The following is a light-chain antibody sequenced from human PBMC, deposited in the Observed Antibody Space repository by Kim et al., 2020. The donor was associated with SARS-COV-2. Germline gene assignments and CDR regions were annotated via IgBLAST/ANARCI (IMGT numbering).Light chain of an antibody. CDR1: STNVGRHF. V-gene: IGLV1-44*01. CDR3: AAWGVSLNGWV. Sequence: RGTISCSASSTNVGRHFVDWYEQLPGAAPHVFIYNDNQRPSWVPDRCSCCRSGASASLAISALQSEDEAAYYCAAWGVSLNGWVFGGGTKLTVL. J-gene: IGLJ3*02. CDR2: NDN.